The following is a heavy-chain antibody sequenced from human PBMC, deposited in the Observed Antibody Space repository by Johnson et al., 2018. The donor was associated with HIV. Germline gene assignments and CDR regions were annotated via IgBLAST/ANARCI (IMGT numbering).Heavy chain of an antibody. Sequence: QVQLVESGGGVVQPGRSLRLSCAASEFTFSAFGMHWVRQAPGKGLEWVAVISYDGSKKYYADSVKGRFTISRDNAKNSLYLQMNSLRAEDTAVYYCAREVRTETYGMDAFDIWGQGTMVTVSS. J-gene: IGHJ3*02. CDR2: ISYDGSKK. D-gene: IGHD1-1*01. CDR1: EFTFSAFG. V-gene: IGHV3-30*03. CDR3: AREVRTETYGMDAFDI.